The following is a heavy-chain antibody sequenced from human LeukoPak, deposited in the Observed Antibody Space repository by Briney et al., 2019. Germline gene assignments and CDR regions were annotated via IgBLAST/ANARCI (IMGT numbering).Heavy chain of an antibody. CDR2: IYTGGTT. D-gene: IGHD3-16*01. CDR3: ARDQATVGGGLDY. CDR1: GFTVSGTH. J-gene: IGHJ4*02. V-gene: IGHV3-53*01. Sequence: PGGSLRLSCAAHGFTVSGTHMSWVRQAPGKGLEWVSAIYTGGTTYYADSVMGRFTVSRDNSKNTLYLQLNSLRAADTAVYYCARDQATVGGGLDYWGQGTLVTVSS.